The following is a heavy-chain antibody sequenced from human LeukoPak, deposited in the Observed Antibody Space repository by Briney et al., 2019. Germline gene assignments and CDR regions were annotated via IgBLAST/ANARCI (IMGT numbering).Heavy chain of an antibody. CDR3: ARDHTNYFDY. CDR2: IYYSGST. Sequence: SETLSLTCTVSGGSISSGGYYWSWIRQHPGKGLEWIGYIYYSGSTYYNPSLKSRVTISVDTSKNQFSLKLSSVTAADTAVHYCARDHTNYFDYWGQGTLVTVSS. J-gene: IGHJ4*02. CDR1: GGSISSGGYY. D-gene: IGHD3-3*01. V-gene: IGHV4-31*03.